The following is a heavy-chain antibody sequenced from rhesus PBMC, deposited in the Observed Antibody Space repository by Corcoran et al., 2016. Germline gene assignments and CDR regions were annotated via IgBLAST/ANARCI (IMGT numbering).Heavy chain of an antibody. CDR2: IDGKEGGT. Sequence: QVQLQESGPGLVKPSETLSLTCAVSGASLRNYWWTWIHQFPGKGLEWIGEIDGKEGGTNSSPSLASRVPISTDATKNQFSLRLTAVTAADTAVYFCARWSSSRNDCWGQGVLVTVSS. CDR3: ARWSSSRNDC. CDR1: GASLRNYW. V-gene: IGHV4-80*01. J-gene: IGHJ4*01. D-gene: IGHD1-44*02.